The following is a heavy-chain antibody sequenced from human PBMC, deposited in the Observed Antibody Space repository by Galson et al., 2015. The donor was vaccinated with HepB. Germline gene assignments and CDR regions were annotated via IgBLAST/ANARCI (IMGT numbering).Heavy chain of an antibody. J-gene: IGHJ4*02. CDR1: GFTFSNFD. V-gene: IGHV3-30*18. CDR3: AKDALGIRSGSTFHH. D-gene: IGHD3-22*01. CDR2: LSYEGTNK. Sequence: SLRLSCAASGFTFSNFDMHWVRQAPGKGLEWVAFLSYEGTNKSYADSLKGRFTISRDNSNNTLHLQMNSLRPEDTAKYYCAKDALGIRSGSTFHHWGPGTLVTVSA.